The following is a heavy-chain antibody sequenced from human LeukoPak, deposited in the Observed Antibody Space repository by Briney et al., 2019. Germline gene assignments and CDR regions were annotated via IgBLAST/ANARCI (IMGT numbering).Heavy chain of an antibody. J-gene: IGHJ4*02. V-gene: IGHV3-21*01. CDR1: GFTFSSYS. Sequence: GGSLRLSCAASGFTFSSYSMNWVRQAPGKGLEWVSSISSSSSYIYYADSVKGRFTISRDNAKNSLYLQMNSLRAEDTAVYYCARDQTITNYDYVWGSYRPFDCWGQGTLVTVSS. CDR2: ISSSSSYI. CDR3: ARDQTITNYDYVWGSYRPFDC. D-gene: IGHD3-16*02.